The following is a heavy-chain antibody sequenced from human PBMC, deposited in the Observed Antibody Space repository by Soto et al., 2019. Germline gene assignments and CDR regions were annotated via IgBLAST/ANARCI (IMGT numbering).Heavy chain of an antibody. CDR1: GYSFTSYW. V-gene: IGHV5-51*01. CDR3: ARHSYYSDSNFPLGELSLNYYYMDV. J-gene: IGHJ6*03. D-gene: IGHD3-16*02. Sequence: GESLKISCKGSGYSFTSYWIGWVRLMPGKGLEWMGIIYPGDSDTRYSPSFQGQVTISADKSISNAYLQWSSLKASDTAMYYCARHSYYSDSNFPLGELSLNYYYMDVWGKGTTVTVSS. CDR2: IYPGDSDT.